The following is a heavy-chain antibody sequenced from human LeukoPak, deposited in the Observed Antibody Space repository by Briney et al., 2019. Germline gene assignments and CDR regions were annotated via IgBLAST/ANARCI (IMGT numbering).Heavy chain of an antibody. V-gene: IGHV4-59*01. J-gene: IGHJ5*02. CDR3: ARGQLRDVINWFDP. D-gene: IGHD2/OR15-2a*01. CDR1: GGSISSYY. CDR2: IYYSGST. Sequence: SETLSLTCTVSGGSISSYYWSWIRQPPGKGLEWIGYIYYSGSTNYNPSLKSRVTISVDTSKHQFSLKLRSVTAADTAVYYCARGQLRDVINWFDPWGQGTLVTVSS.